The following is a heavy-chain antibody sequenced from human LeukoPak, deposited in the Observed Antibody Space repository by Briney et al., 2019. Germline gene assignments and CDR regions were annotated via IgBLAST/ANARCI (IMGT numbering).Heavy chain of an antibody. CDR3: VRGGYGWTFDF. CDR1: GFNFNDNF. D-gene: IGHD5-18*01. Sequence: GGSLRLSCTASGFNFNDNFMGWVRQAPGKGLEWISYISSKGDTIHYSDPVKGRFSIARDNPQKSLYLQMNSLRVEDTAVYYCVRGGYGWTFDFWGQGTLVTVSS. V-gene: IGHV3-11*01. J-gene: IGHJ4*02. CDR2: ISSKGDTI.